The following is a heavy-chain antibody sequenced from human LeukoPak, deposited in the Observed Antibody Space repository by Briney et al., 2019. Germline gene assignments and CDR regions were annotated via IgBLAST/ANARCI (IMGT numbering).Heavy chain of an antibody. V-gene: IGHV3-53*01. CDR1: GFTVSSNY. CDR2: VYSGGST. J-gene: IGHJ4*02. CDR3: ARLACSSTSCPLRY. Sequence: GGSLRLSCAASGFTVSSNYMSWVRQAPGKGLEWVSVVYSGGSTYYAESVEGPFTISRDNSKNTLYLQMNSLRAEDTAVYYCARLACSSTSCPLRYWGQGTLVTVSS. D-gene: IGHD2-2*01.